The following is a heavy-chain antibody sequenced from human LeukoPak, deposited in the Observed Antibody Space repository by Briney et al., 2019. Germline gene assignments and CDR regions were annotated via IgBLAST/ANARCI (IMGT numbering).Heavy chain of an antibody. Sequence: PGRSLRLSCAASGFTFSSYAMHWVRQAPGEGLEWVAVISYDGSNKYYAGSVKGRFTISRDNSKNTLYLQMNSLRAEDTAVYYCARDRTMVRGAHVDYWGQGTLVTVSS. D-gene: IGHD3-10*01. J-gene: IGHJ4*02. CDR1: GFTFSSYA. V-gene: IGHV3-30-3*01. CDR3: ARDRTMVRGAHVDY. CDR2: ISYDGSNK.